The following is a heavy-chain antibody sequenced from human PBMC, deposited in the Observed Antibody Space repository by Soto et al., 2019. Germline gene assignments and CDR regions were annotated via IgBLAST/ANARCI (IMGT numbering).Heavy chain of an antibody. CDR3: AGASGSSYWFDP. V-gene: IGHV1-18*01. CDR2: ISAYNGNT. Sequence: QVQLVQSGAEVKKPGASVKVSCKASGYTFTSYGISWVRQAPGQGLEWMGWISAYNGNTNYAQKLQGRVTMTTDTSTSTADMGLRRLRSDDTAVYYCAGASGSSYWFDPWGQGTLVTVSS. CDR1: GYTFTSYG. J-gene: IGHJ5*02. D-gene: IGHD1-26*01.